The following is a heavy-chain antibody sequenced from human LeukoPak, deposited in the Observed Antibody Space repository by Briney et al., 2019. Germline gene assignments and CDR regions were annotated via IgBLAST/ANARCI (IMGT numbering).Heavy chain of an antibody. CDR1: GGSISSYY. CDR3: ARDPGGLANWFDP. D-gene: IGHD2-8*01. CDR2: LYTSGST. V-gene: IGHV4-4*07. J-gene: IGHJ5*02. Sequence: PSETLSLTCTVSGGSISSYYWSWIRQPAGEGLEWIGRLYTSGSTNYNPSLKSRVTMSVDTSNNQFSLRLSSVTAADTAVYYCARDPGGLANWFDPWGQGTLVTVSS.